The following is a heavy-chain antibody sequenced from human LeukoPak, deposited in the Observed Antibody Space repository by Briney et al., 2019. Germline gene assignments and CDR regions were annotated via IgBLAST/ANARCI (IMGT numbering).Heavy chain of an antibody. D-gene: IGHD2-15*01. Sequence: SETLSLTCAVSGGSISSGGYSWSWIRQPPGKGLEWTGYIYHSGSTYYNPSLKSRVTISVGRSKNQFSLKLSSVTAADTAVYYCARGRLYCSGGSCYSCWFDPWGQGTLVTVSS. CDR3: ARGRLYCSGGSCYSCWFDP. CDR1: GGSISSGGYS. J-gene: IGHJ5*02. V-gene: IGHV4-30-2*01. CDR2: IYHSGST.